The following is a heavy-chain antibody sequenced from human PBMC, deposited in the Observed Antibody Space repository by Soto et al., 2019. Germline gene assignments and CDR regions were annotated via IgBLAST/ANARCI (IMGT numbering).Heavy chain of an antibody. CDR1: GYTFTGYA. D-gene: IGHD6-19*01. Sequence: QVQLVQSGAEEKKPGASVKVSCKASGYTFTGYAMHWVRQAPGQRLEWMGWINAGNGNTKYSQKFQGRVTITRDTSASTAYMELISLRSEDSAVYYCARAVAVPADFDYWCQGTLVTVCS. CDR3: ARAVAVPADFDY. J-gene: IGHJ4*02. CDR2: INAGNGNT. V-gene: IGHV1-3*05.